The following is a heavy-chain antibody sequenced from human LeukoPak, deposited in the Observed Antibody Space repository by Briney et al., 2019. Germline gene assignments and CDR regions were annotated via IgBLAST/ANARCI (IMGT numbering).Heavy chain of an antibody. CDR3: AGSYGSGSYRFDY. CDR1: GGSFSGYY. Sequence: SETLSLTCAVYGGSFSGYYWNWIRQPPGKGLEWIGEINHSGSTNYNPSLKSRVTISVDTSKNQFSLKLSSVTAADTAVYYCAGSYGSGSYRFDYWGQGTLVTVSS. V-gene: IGHV4-34*01. CDR2: INHSGST. J-gene: IGHJ4*02. D-gene: IGHD3-10*01.